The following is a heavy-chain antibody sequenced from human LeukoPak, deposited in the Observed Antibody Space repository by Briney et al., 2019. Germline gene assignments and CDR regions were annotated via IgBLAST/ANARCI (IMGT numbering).Heavy chain of an antibody. J-gene: IGHJ4*02. CDR1: GGSISRSGYY. CDR2: IHYSGST. D-gene: IGHD5-24*01. V-gene: IGHV4-39*01. CDR3: AGPNYYYFDY. Sequence: SETLSLTCTVSGGSISRSGYYWGWIRQPPGKGLEWIGSIHYSGSTYYNPSLKSRVTISVDTSKNQFSLKLSSVTAADTAVYFCAGPNYYYFDYWGPGTLVTVSS.